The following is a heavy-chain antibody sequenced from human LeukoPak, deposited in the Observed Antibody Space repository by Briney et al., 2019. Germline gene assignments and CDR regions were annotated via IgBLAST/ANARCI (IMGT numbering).Heavy chain of an antibody. D-gene: IGHD1-26*01. Sequence: KPSETLSLTCTVSGGSISSYYWSWIRQPPGEGLEWIGYIYYSGGTIYNPSLKSRVTISVDTSKNQFSLKLSSVTAADTTVYYCARHGGSYSLDYWGQGTLVTVSS. V-gene: IGHV4-59*08. CDR1: GGSISSYY. CDR2: IYYSGGT. J-gene: IGHJ4*02. CDR3: ARHGGSYSLDY.